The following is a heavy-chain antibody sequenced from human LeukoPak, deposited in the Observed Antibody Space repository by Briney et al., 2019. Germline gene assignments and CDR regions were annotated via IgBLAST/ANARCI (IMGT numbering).Heavy chain of an antibody. J-gene: IGHJ3*02. Sequence: GASVKVSCKASGYTFTSYDINWVRQATGQGLEWMGWMNPNSGNTGYALKFQGRVTMTRNTSISTAYMELSSLRSEDTAVYYCARYCSSTSCYLGAFDIWGQGTMVTVSS. CDR2: MNPNSGNT. D-gene: IGHD2-2*01. CDR1: GYTFTSYD. V-gene: IGHV1-8*01. CDR3: ARYCSSTSCYLGAFDI.